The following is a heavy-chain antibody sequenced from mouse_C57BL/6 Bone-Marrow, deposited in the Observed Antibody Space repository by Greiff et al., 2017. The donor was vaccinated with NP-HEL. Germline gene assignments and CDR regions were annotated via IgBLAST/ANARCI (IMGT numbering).Heavy chain of an antibody. J-gene: IGHJ4*01. Sequence: QVQLQQSGPGLVQPSQSLSITCPVSGFSLTSYGVHWVRQSPGKGLEWLGVIWSGGSTDYNAAFISRLSISKDNSKSQVFFKMNSLQADDTAIYYCARRGGYYYAMDYWGQGTSVTVSS. CDR2: IWSGGST. V-gene: IGHV2-2*01. CDR3: ARRGGYYYAMDY. CDR1: GFSLTSYG.